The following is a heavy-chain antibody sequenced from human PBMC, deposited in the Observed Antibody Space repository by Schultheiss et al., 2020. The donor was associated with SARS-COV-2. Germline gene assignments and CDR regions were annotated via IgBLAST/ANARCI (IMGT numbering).Heavy chain of an antibody. V-gene: IGHV3-23*01. J-gene: IGHJ6*02. CDR2: FGGPGAGA. CDR1: GFTFSSYS. CDR3: AKSRIMATYYYYGMDV. D-gene: IGHD2-8*01. Sequence: GESLKISCAASGFTFSSYSMNWVRQAPGKGLEWVSSFGGPGAGAHYADSVKGRFTVSKDNSKNALLLQMNSLRAEDTAIYYCAKSRIMATYYYYGMDVWGQGTTVTVSS.